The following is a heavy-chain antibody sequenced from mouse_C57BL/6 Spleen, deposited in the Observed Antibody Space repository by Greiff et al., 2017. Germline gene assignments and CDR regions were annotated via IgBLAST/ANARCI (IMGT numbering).Heavy chain of an antibody. CDR3: ARFCYGSGPFDY. V-gene: IGHV1-55*01. J-gene: IGHJ2*01. D-gene: IGHD1-1*01. Sequence: QVQLQQPGAELVKPGASVKMSCKASGYTFTSYWITWVKQRPGQGLEWIGDIYPGSGSTNYNEKFKSKATLTVDTSSSTAYMQLSSLTSEDSAVYYCARFCYGSGPFDYWGQGTTLTVSS. CDR2: IYPGSGST. CDR1: GYTFTSYW.